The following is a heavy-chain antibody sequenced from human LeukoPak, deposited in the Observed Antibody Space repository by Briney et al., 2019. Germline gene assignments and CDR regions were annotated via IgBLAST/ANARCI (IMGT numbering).Heavy chain of an antibody. Sequence: SETLSLTCTVSDGSISSGGYYWSWIRQHPGKGLEWIGYIYYSGSTYYNPSLKSRVTISVDTSKNQFSLKLSSVTAADTAVYYCARENFVRQQQLCWFDPWGQGTLVTVSS. CDR1: DGSISSGGYY. CDR3: ARENFVRQQQLCWFDP. CDR2: IYYSGST. J-gene: IGHJ5*02. V-gene: IGHV4-31*03. D-gene: IGHD6-13*01.